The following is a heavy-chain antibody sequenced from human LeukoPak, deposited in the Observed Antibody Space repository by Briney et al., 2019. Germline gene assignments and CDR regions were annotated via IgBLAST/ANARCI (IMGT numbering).Heavy chain of an antibody. J-gene: IGHJ4*02. Sequence: GASVKVSCKASGYTFTSYGISWVRQAPGQGLEWMGWISAYNGNTNYAQKLQGRVTMTTDTSTSTAYMELRSLRSDDTAVYYCASNTMVRGVIITYDYWGQGTLVTVSS. V-gene: IGHV1-18*01. CDR1: GYTFTSYG. CDR3: ASNTMVRGVIITYDY. D-gene: IGHD3-10*01. CDR2: ISAYNGNT.